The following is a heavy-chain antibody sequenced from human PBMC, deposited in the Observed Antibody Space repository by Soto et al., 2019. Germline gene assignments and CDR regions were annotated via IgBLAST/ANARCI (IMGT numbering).Heavy chain of an antibody. CDR1: GGSISSGGYY. D-gene: IGHD6-25*01. J-gene: IGHJ5*02. Sequence: QVQLQESGPGLVKPSQTLSLICTVSGGSISSGGYYWGWIRPHPGKGLEWIGYIYSSGSPFYNPSPKGRGTISGDTPKNQFSLQLGSVTAADSAVYYGAREPGSWGQGTLVTVSS. CDR3: AREPGS. V-gene: IGHV4-31*03. CDR2: IYSSGSP.